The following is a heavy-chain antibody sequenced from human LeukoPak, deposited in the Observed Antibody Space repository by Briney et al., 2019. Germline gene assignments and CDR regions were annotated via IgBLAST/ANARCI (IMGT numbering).Heavy chain of an antibody. Sequence: SETLSLTCAVYGGSLSGYYWSWIRQPPGKGLEWIGEINHSGSTNYNPSLKSRVTISVNTSKNQFSLKLSSVTAADTAVYYCARGMASTVVTASYFDYWGQGTLVTVSS. CDR1: GGSLSGYY. J-gene: IGHJ4*02. CDR2: INHSGST. CDR3: ARGMASTVVTASYFDY. D-gene: IGHD4-23*01. V-gene: IGHV4-34*01.